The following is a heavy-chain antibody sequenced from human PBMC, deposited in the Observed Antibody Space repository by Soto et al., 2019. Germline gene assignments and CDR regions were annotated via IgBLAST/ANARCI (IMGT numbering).Heavy chain of an antibody. D-gene: IGHD5-18*01. CDR2: IYPGDSDT. CDR3: ARLLGYIYGYVDYHYYGMAV. J-gene: IGHJ6*02. CDR1: GYSFTSSW. V-gene: IGHV5-51*01. Sequence: PGESLKISCKGSGYSFTSSWIGWVRQMPGKGLEWMGIIYPGDSDTRYSPSFQGQVTISADKSISTAYLQWSSLKASDTAMYYCARLLGYIYGYVDYHYYGMAVWGQGSSVPVSS.